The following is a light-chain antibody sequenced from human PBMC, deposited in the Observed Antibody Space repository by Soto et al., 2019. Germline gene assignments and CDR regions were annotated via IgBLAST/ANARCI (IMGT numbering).Light chain of an antibody. V-gene: IGLV2-8*01. CDR3: SSYAGSNNPYV. CDR1: SSDVGGYNY. J-gene: IGLJ1*01. CDR2: EVS. Sequence: QSVLPQPPSAYGSPGQSVTISCTRTSSDVGGYNYVSWYQQHPGKAPKLMIYEVSQRPSGVPDRFSGSKSGNTASLTVSGLQAEDEADYYCSSYAGSNNPYVFGTGTKVTVL.